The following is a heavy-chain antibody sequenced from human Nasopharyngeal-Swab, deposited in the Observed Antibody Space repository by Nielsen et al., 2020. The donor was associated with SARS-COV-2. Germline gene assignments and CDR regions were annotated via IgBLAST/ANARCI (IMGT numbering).Heavy chain of an antibody. CDR3: AKDSMDV. CDR1: GFTFDDYA. J-gene: IGHJ6*02. Sequence: SLRLSCAASGFTFDDYAMHWVRQAPGKGLEWVSGISWNSGSIGYADSVKGRFTISRDNAKNSLYLQMNSLRAEDTALYYCAKDSMDVWGQGTTVTVSS. CDR2: ISWNSGSI. V-gene: IGHV3-9*01.